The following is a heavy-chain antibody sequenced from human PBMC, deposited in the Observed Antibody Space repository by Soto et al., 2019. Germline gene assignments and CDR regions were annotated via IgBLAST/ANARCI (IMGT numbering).Heavy chain of an antibody. D-gene: IGHD3-22*01. CDR3: ASAAKRYYYDSSCYTPEDLLDI. V-gene: IGHV4-31*03. J-gene: IGHJ3*02. Sequence: QVQLQESGPGLVKPSQTLSLTCTVSGGSISSGGYYWSWIRQHPGKGLEWSGYIYYSGRTYYNPSLRSRVTISVDTTKNQCSLKLSSVTAADTAVYYCASAAKRYYYDSSCYTPEDLLDIWGQGTMVTVSS. CDR1: GGSISSGGYY. CDR2: IYYSGRT.